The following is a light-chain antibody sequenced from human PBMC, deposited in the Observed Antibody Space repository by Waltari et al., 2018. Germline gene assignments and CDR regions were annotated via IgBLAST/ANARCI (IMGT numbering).Light chain of an antibody. J-gene: IGKJ4*01. CDR3: QQRSNWPPLT. V-gene: IGKV3-11*01. CDR1: QSVSSY. Sequence: IVLTQSPATLSLSPGESATLSCRASQSVSSYLAWYQQKPGQAPRLLIYDASNRATGIPARFSGSGSGTDFTLTISSLEPEDFAVYYCQQRSNWPPLTFGGGTKVEIK. CDR2: DAS.